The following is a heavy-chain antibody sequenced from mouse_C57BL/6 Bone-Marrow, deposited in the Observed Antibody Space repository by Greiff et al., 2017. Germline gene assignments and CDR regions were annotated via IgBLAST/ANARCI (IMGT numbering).Heavy chain of an antibody. CDR3: ARYYYGRVARGD. V-gene: IGHV1-7*01. D-gene: IGHD1-1*01. CDR1: GYTFTSYW. Sequence: VHLVESGAELAKPGASVKLSCKASGYTFTSYWMHWVKKRPGQGLEWIGYINPSSGYTKYNQKFKDKATLTADKSSSTAYMQLSSLTYEDSAVYYCARYYYGRVARGDWGQGTTLTVSS. CDR2: INPSSGYT. J-gene: IGHJ2*01.